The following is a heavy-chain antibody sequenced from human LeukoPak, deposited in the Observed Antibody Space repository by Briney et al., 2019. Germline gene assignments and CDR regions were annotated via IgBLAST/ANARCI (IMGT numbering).Heavy chain of an antibody. V-gene: IGHV3-21*01. CDR3: ARDQTRSRGYYFDY. CDR1: GFTFRTYS. Sequence: GGSLRLSCAASGFTFRTYSMNWVRQAPGKGLEWVSSISSSSSYIYYADSVKGRFTISRDNAKNSLYLQMNSLRAEDTAVYYCARDQTRSRGYYFDYWGQGTLVTVSS. J-gene: IGHJ4*02. D-gene: IGHD6-19*01. CDR2: ISSSSSYI.